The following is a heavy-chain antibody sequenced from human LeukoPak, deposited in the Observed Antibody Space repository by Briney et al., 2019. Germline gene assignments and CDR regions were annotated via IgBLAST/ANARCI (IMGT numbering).Heavy chain of an antibody. CDR1: GGSISSGSYY. V-gene: IGHV4-39*07. D-gene: IGHD3-3*01. CDR2: INHSGST. CDR3: ARVPRITIFGVVRRLPGYMDV. Sequence: PSETLSLTCTVSGGSISSGSYYWSWIRQPPGKGLEWIGEINHSGSTNYNPSLKSRVTISVDASKNQFSLKLSSVTAADTAVYYCARVPRITIFGVVRRLPGYMDVWGKGTTVTVSS. J-gene: IGHJ6*03.